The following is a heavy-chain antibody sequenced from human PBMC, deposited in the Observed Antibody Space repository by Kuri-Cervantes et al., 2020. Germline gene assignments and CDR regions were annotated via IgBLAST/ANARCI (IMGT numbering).Heavy chain of an antibody. V-gene: IGHV3-11*01. D-gene: IGHD6-19*01. CDR2: ISNANNTM. Sequence: LSLTCAASGFTFRDYYMGWIRQAPGEGLQWVSYISNANNTMYYADSVRGRFTISRDNTRNSLYLQMNSLRSEDTAVYYCARGRYSSGWYSYHYWGQGTLVTVSS. J-gene: IGHJ4*02. CDR3: ARGRYSSGWYSYHY. CDR1: GFTFRDYY.